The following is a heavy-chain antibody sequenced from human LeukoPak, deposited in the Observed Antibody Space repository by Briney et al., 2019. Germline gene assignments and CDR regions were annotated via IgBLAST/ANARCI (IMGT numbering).Heavy chain of an antibody. V-gene: IGHV3-30*18. CDR3: AKDLHYYGSGSPLDY. D-gene: IGHD3-10*01. J-gene: IGHJ4*02. Sequence: PGGSLRLSCAASGFTFSSYGMHWVRQAPGKGLEWVAVISYDGSNKYYADSVKGRFTISRDNSKNTLYLQMNSLRAEDTAVYYCAKDLHYYGSGSPLDYWGQGTLVTVSS. CDR2: ISYDGSNK. CDR1: GFTFSSYG.